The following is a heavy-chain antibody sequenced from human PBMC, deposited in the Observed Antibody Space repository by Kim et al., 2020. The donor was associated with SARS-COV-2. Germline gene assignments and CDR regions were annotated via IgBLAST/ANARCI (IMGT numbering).Heavy chain of an antibody. D-gene: IGHD5-12*01. V-gene: IGHV3-72*01. CDR3: VRRTEYDNRGYGAFDF. J-gene: IGHJ3*01. Sequence: GGSLRLSCAASGFIFSDHYLDWVRQAPGKGLEWVARSRDRANGYSTAYAASVKGRFTLSRDGSKKTLYLQMDSLKTDDTAMYYCVRRTEYDNRGYGAFDFWGLGTMVTVSP. CDR2: SRDRANGYST. CDR1: GFIFSDHY.